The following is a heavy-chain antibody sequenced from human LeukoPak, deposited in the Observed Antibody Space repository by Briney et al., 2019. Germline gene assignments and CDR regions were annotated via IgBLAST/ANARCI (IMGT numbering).Heavy chain of an antibody. V-gene: IGHV3-11*04. CDR3: ARERGGYCSSTSCPRAFDI. J-gene: IGHJ3*02. CDR2: ISSSGSTI. D-gene: IGHD2-2*01. Sequence: KPGGSLRLSCAASGFTFSDYYMSWIRQAPGKGLEWVSYISSSGSTIYYADSVKGRFTISRDNAKNSLYLQMNSLRAEDTAVYYCARERGGYCSSTSCPRAFDIWGQGTMVTVSS. CDR1: GFTFSDYY.